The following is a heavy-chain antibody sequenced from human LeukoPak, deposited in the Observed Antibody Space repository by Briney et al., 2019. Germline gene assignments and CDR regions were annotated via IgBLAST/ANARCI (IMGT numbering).Heavy chain of an antibody. CDR3: ARARRPWSSEYFQH. CDR2: MNPNSGNT. CDR1: GYTFTSYD. Sequence: VASVKVSCKASGYTFTSYDINWVRQATGQGLEWMGWMNPNSGNTGYAQKFQGRVTMTRNTSISTAYVELSSLRSEDTAVYYCARARRPWSSEYFQHWGQGTLVTVSS. J-gene: IGHJ1*01. D-gene: IGHD3-3*01. V-gene: IGHV1-8*01.